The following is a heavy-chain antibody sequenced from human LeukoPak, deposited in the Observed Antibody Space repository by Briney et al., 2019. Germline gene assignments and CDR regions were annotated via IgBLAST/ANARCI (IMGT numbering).Heavy chain of an antibody. D-gene: IGHD3-10*01. CDR3: ARDGAYHGSGSSYYFDY. CDR2: ISYDGSIE. J-gene: IGHJ4*02. Sequence: GGSLRLSCAACGFICNNYGMHGVRQAPGKGLEWVAVISYDGSIEYYADSVKGRFTISRDNSKNTLYLQMSSLRAEDTAVYYCARDGAYHGSGSSYYFDYWGQGTLVTVSS. V-gene: IGHV3-30*03. CDR1: GFICNNYG.